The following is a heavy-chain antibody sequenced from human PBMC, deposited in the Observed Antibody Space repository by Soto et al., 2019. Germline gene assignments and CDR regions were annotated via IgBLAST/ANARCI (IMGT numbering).Heavy chain of an antibody. J-gene: IGHJ5*02. Sequence: SETLSLTCTVSGGSVSSGSYYWSWIRQPPGKGLEWIGYIYYSGSTNYNPSLKSRVTISVDTSKNQFSLKLSSVTAADTAVYYCARERVLRFLEWPGWFDPWGQGTLVTVSS. CDR2: IYYSGST. CDR1: GGSVSSGSYY. V-gene: IGHV4-61*01. CDR3: ARERVLRFLEWPGWFDP. D-gene: IGHD3-3*01.